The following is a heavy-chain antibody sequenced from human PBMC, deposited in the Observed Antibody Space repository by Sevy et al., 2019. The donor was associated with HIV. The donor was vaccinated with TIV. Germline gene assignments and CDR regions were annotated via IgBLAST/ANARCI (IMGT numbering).Heavy chain of an antibody. Sequence: GGSLRLSCVASGFTFPIYSVLWVRQAPGKGLEWLTLISYDGNYKYYADSVKGRFTISRDNSNNILYLQMGSLRVEDKALYFCARVAVEYCTNDCYHRFDHWGLGTLVTVSS. J-gene: IGHJ4*02. V-gene: IGHV3-30*04. CDR1: GFTFPIYS. CDR2: ISYDGNYK. D-gene: IGHD2-8*01. CDR3: ARVAVEYCTNDCYHRFDH.